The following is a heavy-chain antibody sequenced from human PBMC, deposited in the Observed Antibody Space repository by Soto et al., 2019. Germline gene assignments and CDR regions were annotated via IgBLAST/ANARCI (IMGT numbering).Heavy chain of an antibody. Sequence: GGSLRLSCAASGFTFSSYAMSWVRQAPGKGLEWVSAISGSGGSTYYADSVKGRFTISRDNSKNTLYLQMNSLRAEDTAVYYCAKDGYTTVTTHFGGGRTKLQWGQGTLVTVSS. CDR1: GFTFSSYA. CDR2: ISGSGGST. V-gene: IGHV3-23*01. J-gene: IGHJ4*02. D-gene: IGHD4-17*01. CDR3: AKDGYTTVTTHFGGGRTKLQ.